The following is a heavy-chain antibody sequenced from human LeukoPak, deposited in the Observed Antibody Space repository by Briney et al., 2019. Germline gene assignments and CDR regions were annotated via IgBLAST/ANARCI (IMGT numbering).Heavy chain of an antibody. CDR1: GYRYSHYW. CDR2: IYGGDSET. CDR3: ARTTTYSSGWYGAY. V-gene: IGHV5-51*01. J-gene: IGHJ4*02. Sequence: GESLKISCKGSGYRYSHYWIGWVRQMPGKGLEWMGIIYGGDSETRYSPSLQGQVTISADKSINTAYLQWSSLKASDTAMYYCARTTTYSSGWYGAYWGQGTLVTVSS. D-gene: IGHD6-19*01.